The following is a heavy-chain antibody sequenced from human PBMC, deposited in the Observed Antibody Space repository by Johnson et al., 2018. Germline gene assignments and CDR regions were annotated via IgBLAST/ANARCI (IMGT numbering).Heavy chain of an antibody. J-gene: IGHJ6*02. Sequence: QVQLVESGAEVKKPGSSEKVSCKASGYTFTSYYMHWVRQAPGQGLEWMGIINPSGCSPSYAQKFQGRVTMTRDTSTSTVYMELSSLRSEDTAVYYCARDPDPYYYYGMDVWGQGTTVTVSS. CDR3: ARDPDPYYYYGMDV. CDR1: GYTFTSYY. V-gene: IGHV1-46*01. CDR2: INPSGCSP.